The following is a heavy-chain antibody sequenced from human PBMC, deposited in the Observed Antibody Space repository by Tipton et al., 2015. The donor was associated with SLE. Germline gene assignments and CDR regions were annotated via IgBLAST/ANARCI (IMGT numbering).Heavy chain of an antibody. Sequence: TLRLSCAASGIMFSEPFIDWVRQAPGKGLEWVGRNRNKGNSYSTEYAASVRGRFTLSREDSENSLSLQMNSLRIEDTAIYFCVRESRYYYMDVWGKGTTVTVSS. CDR2: NRNKGNSYST. CDR1: GIMFSEPF. D-gene: IGHD6-13*01. J-gene: IGHJ6*03. CDR3: VRESRYYYMDV. V-gene: IGHV3-72*01.